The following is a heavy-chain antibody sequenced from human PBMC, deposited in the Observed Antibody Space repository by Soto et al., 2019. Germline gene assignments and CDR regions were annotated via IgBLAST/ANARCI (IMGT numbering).Heavy chain of an antibody. J-gene: IGHJ4*02. CDR2: IRQDGSDI. V-gene: IGHV3-7*01. Sequence: GGSLRLSCAASGFAFSSYWMTWVRQAPGKGLEWVANIRQDGSDIYYVDSVRGRFTISRDNARSSVYLQMNRLRGDDTAVYYCAREGPPVAIARIDYWGRGILVTVPS. CDR3: AREGPPVAIARIDY. CDR1: GFAFSSYW. D-gene: IGHD2-2*02.